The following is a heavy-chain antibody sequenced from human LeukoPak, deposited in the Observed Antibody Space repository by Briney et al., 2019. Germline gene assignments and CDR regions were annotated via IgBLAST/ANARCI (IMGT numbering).Heavy chain of an antibody. D-gene: IGHD1-26*01. CDR3: ARSRSGNFFDY. V-gene: IGHV3-48*01. J-gene: IGHJ4*02. CDR2: ITSSGATT. CDR1: GFTLSTYS. Sequence: GGSLRLSCAASGFTLSTYSMNWVRQAPGKGLDWVSYITSSGATTYYAGSVQGRFTISRDNAKNSLYLQMNSLRAEDTAVYYCARSRSGNFFDYWGQGIQVTVSS.